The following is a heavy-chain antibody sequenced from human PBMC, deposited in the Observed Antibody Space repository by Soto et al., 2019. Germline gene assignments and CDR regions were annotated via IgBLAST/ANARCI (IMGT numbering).Heavy chain of an antibody. CDR1: GVSVSSGYYY. V-gene: IGHV4-61*01. J-gene: IGHJ6*02. Sequence: SDTLSLTCTVSGVSVSSGYYYWSWIRQPPGKLLEWIGYIYYSGSTNYNPSLKSRVTISVDTSKNQFSLKLSSVIAADTAVYYCARVVQKDGGLLSNYYYGMDVWGQGTTVTVSS. CDR3: ARVVQKDGGLLSNYYYGMDV. D-gene: IGHD3-10*01. CDR2: IYYSGST.